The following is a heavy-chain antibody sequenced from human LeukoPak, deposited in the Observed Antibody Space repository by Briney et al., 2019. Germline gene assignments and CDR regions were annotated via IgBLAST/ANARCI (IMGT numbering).Heavy chain of an antibody. V-gene: IGHV4-59*01. Sequence: SETLSLTCTVSGGSISSYYWSWIRQPPGKGLEWIWYIYYSGSTNYNPPLKSRVTISVDTSKNQFSPKPASVTAADTAVYYCARDWGVAATPGYMDVWGKGTTVTVAS. CDR2: IYYSGST. D-gene: IGHD3-16*01. CDR3: ARDWGVAATPGYMDV. J-gene: IGHJ6*03. CDR1: GGSISSYY.